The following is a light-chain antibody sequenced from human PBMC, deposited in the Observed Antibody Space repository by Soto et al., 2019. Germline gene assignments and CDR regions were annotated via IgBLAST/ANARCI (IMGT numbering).Light chain of an antibody. Sequence: DIQMTQSPSSLSASVGDRVTITCRASQGIRNDLGWYQQKTGKAPKRLIYAASSMQSGLPPRFRGSGFGTEFTLTISRLQPEDFATYYCLKHYPYPISFVGRTKIEIK. J-gene: IGKJ4*01. CDR2: AAS. V-gene: IGKV1-17*01. CDR1: QGIRND. CDR3: LKHYPYPIS.